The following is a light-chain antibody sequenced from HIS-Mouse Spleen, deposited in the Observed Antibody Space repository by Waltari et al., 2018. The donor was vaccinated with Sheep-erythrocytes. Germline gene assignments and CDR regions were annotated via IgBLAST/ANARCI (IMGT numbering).Light chain of an antibody. V-gene: IGLV3-1*01. CDR1: KCGGNY. J-gene: IGLJ2*01. CDR3: QAWDSSIVV. Sequence: LTQPRSVSGAPGQSVTITCSGDKCGGNYACWYQQKPGQSPVLVIYQDTKRPSGIPERFSGSNSGNTATLTISGTQAMDEADYYCQAWDSSIVVFGGGTKLTVL. CDR2: QDT.